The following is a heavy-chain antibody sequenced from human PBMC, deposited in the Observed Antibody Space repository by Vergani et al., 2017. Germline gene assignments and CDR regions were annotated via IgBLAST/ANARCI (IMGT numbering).Heavy chain of an antibody. J-gene: IGHJ4*02. CDR3: ASPGGGYCSGGSCFDFDY. Sequence: QVQLVESGGGLVKPGGSLRLSCAASGFTFGDYYMSWIRQAPGKGLEWVSYISSSSYTNYADSVKGRFTISRDNAKDSRYLQMNSLRAEDTAVYYCASPGGGYCSGGSCFDFDYWGQGTLVTVSS. CDR1: GFTFGDYY. CDR2: ISSSSYT. V-gene: IGHV3-11*06. D-gene: IGHD2-15*01.